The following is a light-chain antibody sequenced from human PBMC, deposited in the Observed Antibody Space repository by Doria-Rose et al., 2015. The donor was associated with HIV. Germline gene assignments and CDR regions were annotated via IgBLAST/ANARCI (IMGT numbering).Light chain of an antibody. Sequence: EIVLAQSPGTLSLSPGERATLSCRASQSFSSTYLAWYQQKPSQAPSLLIYDGSTRATGIPDRFSASGSGTDLTLTINRLEPEDFALYYCHQYGTSWTLGQGTKVEI. CDR3: HQYGTSWT. V-gene: IGKV3-20*01. CDR1: QSFSSTY. CDR2: DGS. J-gene: IGKJ1*01.